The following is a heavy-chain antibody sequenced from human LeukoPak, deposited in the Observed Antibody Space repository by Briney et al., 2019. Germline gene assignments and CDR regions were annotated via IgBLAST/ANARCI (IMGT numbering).Heavy chain of an antibody. CDR2: INPSGGSI. Sequence: GASVKVSCKASGDTFSSYYMYWVRQAPGQGLEWMGIINPSGGSISYAQKFQGRVTMTRDMSTSTVYMELSSLRSEDTAVYYCARDNSVGDIAWWFDPWGQGTLVTVSS. D-gene: IGHD3-16*02. V-gene: IGHV1-46*01. J-gene: IGHJ5*02. CDR1: GDTFSSYY. CDR3: ARDNSVGDIAWWFDP.